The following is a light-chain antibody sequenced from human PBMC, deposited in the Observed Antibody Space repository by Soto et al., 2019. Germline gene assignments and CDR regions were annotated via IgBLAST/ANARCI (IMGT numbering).Light chain of an antibody. J-gene: IGKJ5*01. CDR2: AAS. Sequence: DIQLTQSPSFLSASVGDRVTITCRASQGISSYLAWYQQKPGKAPKLLIYAASTLQSGVPSRFSGSVSGTEFTLTISSLQPEDFATYYCQQLNSYTLTFGQGTRLEIK. V-gene: IGKV1-9*01. CDR1: QGISSY. CDR3: QQLNSYTLT.